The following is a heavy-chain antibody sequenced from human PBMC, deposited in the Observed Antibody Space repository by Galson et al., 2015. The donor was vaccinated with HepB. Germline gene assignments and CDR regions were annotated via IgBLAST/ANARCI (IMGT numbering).Heavy chain of an antibody. CDR1: GFTFSAYA. CDR2: ISGRGGDI. J-gene: IGHJ4*02. D-gene: IGHD1-1*01. CDR3: AKDRRNWNDVYFFDH. V-gene: IGHV3-23*02. Sequence: SLRLSCAASGFTFSAYAMAWVRQAPGKGLEWVSGISGRGGDIFYGDSVKGRFTISRDNSRKTLYLQMNNLRAEDTAVYYCAKDRRNWNDVYFFDHWGQGALVTVSS.